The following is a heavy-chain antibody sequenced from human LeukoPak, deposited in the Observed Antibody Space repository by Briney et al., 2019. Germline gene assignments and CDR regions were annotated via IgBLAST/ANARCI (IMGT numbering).Heavy chain of an antibody. CDR3: ARIIVVVVPDIFDY. Sequence: PGGSLRLSCVLSELSLRTNYMSWVRQAPGKGLEWVANIKKDGSEKYYVDSVKGRFTISRDNAKNSLYLQMNSLRAEDTAVYYCARIIVVVVPDIFDYWGQGTLVTVSS. V-gene: IGHV3-7*01. D-gene: IGHD2-15*01. J-gene: IGHJ4*02. CDR1: ELSLRTNY. CDR2: IKKDGSEK.